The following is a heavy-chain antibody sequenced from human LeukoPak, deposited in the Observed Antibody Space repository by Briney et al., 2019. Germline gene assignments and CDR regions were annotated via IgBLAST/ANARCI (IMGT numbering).Heavy chain of an antibody. CDR3: ARDDYGDHYFDY. D-gene: IGHD4-17*01. CDR2: ISYDGSNK. Sequence: GGSLRLSCAASGFTFRNYAMHWVRQAPGKGLEWVAVISYDGSNKYYADSVKGRFTISRDNSKNTLYLQMNSLRAEDTAVYYCARDDYGDHYFDYWGQGTLVTVSS. J-gene: IGHJ4*02. CDR1: GFTFRNYA. V-gene: IGHV3-30-3*01.